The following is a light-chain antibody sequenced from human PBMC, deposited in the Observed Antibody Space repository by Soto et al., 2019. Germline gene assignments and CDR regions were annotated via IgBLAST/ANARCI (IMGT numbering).Light chain of an antibody. CDR1: NSDVGSHNF. Sequence: QSALTQPASVSGSPGQSITISCTGTNSDVGSHNFVSWYQQYPGKAPKLLIYEASKRPSGLSNRFSGSKSGNTASLTISGLQAGDEADYYCCSLTNGATWVFGGGTKLTVL. J-gene: IGLJ3*02. CDR3: CSLTNGATWV. CDR2: EAS. V-gene: IGLV2-23*01.